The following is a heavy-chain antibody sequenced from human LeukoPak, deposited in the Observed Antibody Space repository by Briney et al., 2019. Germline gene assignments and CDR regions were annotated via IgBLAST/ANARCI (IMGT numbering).Heavy chain of an antibody. CDR3: ARDFPDSGGYYYSPFGY. D-gene: IGHD3-22*01. Sequence: GGSLRLSCAASGFTFSSYSMNWVRQAPGKGLEWVSSISSSSSYISYADSVKGRFTISRDNAKNSLYLQMNSLRAEDTAVYYCARDFPDSGGYYYSPFGYWGQGTLVTVSS. CDR1: GFTFSSYS. V-gene: IGHV3-21*01. CDR2: ISSSSSYI. J-gene: IGHJ4*02.